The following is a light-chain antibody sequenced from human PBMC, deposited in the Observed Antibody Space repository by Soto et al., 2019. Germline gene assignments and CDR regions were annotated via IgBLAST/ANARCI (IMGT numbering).Light chain of an antibody. V-gene: IGKV3-15*01. J-gene: IGKJ4*01. Sequence: EIEMTQSPATLSVSPGERATLSCRASQSVSSNLAWYQQKPGQAPRLLIYGASTRATGIPARFSGSGSGTEFTLTISSLQSEDFAVYYGQQYNNRLLTFGGGTKVEIK. CDR1: QSVSSN. CDR2: GAS. CDR3: QQYNNRLLT.